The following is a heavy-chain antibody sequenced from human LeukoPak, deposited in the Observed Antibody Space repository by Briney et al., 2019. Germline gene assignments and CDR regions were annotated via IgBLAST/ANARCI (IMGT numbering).Heavy chain of an antibody. Sequence: PGRSLRLSCTASGFTFSNYWMNWVRQAPGKGLEWVATIKQDESEKFYVDSVKGRFTISRDNAKNSLFLQMNSLRVEDTAVYYCVRHYYNTSSLDYWGQGTLVTVSS. CDR1: GFTFSNYW. CDR3: VRHYYNTSSLDY. J-gene: IGHJ4*02. D-gene: IGHD3-10*01. CDR2: IKQDESEK. V-gene: IGHV3-7*05.